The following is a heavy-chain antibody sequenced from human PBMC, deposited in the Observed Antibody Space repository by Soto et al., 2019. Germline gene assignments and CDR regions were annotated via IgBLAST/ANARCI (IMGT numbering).Heavy chain of an antibody. Sequence: GGSLRLSCAASGFTFSSYAMSWVRQAPGKGLEWVSAISGSGGSTYYADSVKGRFTISRDNSKNTLYLQMNSLRAEDTAVYYCAKNEMRYYGSGSYYQDYWGQGTLVTVSS. D-gene: IGHD3-10*01. CDR3: AKNEMRYYGSGSYYQDY. CDR1: GFTFSSYA. V-gene: IGHV3-23*01. CDR2: ISGSGGST. J-gene: IGHJ4*02.